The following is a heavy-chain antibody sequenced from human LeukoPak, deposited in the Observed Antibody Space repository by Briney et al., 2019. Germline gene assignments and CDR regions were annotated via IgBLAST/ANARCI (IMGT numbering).Heavy chain of an antibody. J-gene: IGHJ6*02. CDR2: FDPEDGET. CDR3: ATGLGVTEPNYYYYGMDV. D-gene: IGHD1-14*01. Sequence: ASVKVSCKVSGYTLTELSMHWVRQAPGKGLEWMGGFDPEDGETIYAQKFQGRVTMTEDTSTDTAYMELSSLRSEDTAVYYCATGLGVTEPNYYYYGMDVWGQGATVTVSS. V-gene: IGHV1-24*01. CDR1: GYTLTELS.